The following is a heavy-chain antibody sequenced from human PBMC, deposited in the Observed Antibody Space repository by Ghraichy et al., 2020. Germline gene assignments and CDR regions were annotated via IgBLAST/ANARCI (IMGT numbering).Heavy chain of an antibody. CDR3: ARDYYGSGTSIDY. V-gene: IGHV3-33*01. CDR1: GFNFSTSG. Sequence: GGSRRLSCAAAGFNFSTSGMHWVRQAPGKGLEWVAVIWYDGSKKYYEDSVKGRFTISRDNSKNTVYLEMSTLRDADTAVYYCARDYYGSGTSIDYWGQGTLVTVSS. D-gene: IGHD3-10*01. J-gene: IGHJ4*02. CDR2: IWYDGSKK.